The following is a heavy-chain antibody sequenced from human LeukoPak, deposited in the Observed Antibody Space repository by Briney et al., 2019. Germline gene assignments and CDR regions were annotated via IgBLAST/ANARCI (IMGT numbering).Heavy chain of an antibody. J-gene: IGHJ4*02. CDR1: GFSFSSYA. CDR2: ISGSGGST. V-gene: IGHV3-23*01. Sequence: PGGSLRLFCVVSGFSFSSYAVSWVRQAPGKGLEWVSVISGSGGSTYYADSVKGRFTISRDNSKNTLYLQMNSLRAEDTAVYYCAKSIGSGSYYEGDYWGQGTLVTVSS. D-gene: IGHD3-22*01. CDR3: AKSIGSGSYYEGDY.